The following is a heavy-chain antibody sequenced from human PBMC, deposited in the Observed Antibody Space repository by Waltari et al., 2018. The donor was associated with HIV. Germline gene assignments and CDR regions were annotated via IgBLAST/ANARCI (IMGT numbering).Heavy chain of an antibody. CDR3: VRQRYFSFWSGPSGARGYFDL. D-gene: IGHD3-3*01. CDR2: IDWDSSSS. Sequence: EEQVTESGGGGVRPGGTLRLSCTASGFKLGDYTMHWVRQRPGRTLEWVSFIDWDSSSSDYRESVRGRFTISRDNSKNFLDLEMTRLRSEDTGLYFCVRQRYFSFWSGPSGARGYFDLWGRGALVTVSS. CDR1: GFKLGDYT. J-gene: IGHJ2*01. V-gene: IGHV3-43*01.